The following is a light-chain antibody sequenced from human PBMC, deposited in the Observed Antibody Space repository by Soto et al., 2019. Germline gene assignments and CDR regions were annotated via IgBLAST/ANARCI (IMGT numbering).Light chain of an antibody. J-gene: IGKJ4*01. Sequence: EIVMTQSPAPLSVSPGERATLSCRASQSVSSKLAWYQQKPGQAPRLLIYGESTRATGIPARFSGSGSGTEFTLTISSLQSEDFAVYYCQQYGRSRSTLGGGTKVDIK. CDR1: QSVSSK. V-gene: IGKV3-15*01. CDR3: QQYGRSRST. CDR2: GES.